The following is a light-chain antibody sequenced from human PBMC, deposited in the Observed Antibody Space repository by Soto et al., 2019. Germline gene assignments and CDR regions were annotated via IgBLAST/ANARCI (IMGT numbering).Light chain of an antibody. Sequence: QSALTQPASVSWSPGQSITFSCTGTSSDVGSSNLVSWYQQHPGKAPKLLIYEVSKRPSGVSNRFSGSKSGNTASLTISGLQAEDEADYYCCSYVGSSTHVFGTGTRSPS. CDR2: EVS. CDR1: SSDVGSSNL. J-gene: IGLJ1*01. CDR3: CSYVGSSTHV. V-gene: IGLV2-23*02.